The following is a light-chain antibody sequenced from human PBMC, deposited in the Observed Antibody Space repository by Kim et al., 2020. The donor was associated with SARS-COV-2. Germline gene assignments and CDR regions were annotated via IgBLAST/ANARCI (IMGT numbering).Light chain of an antibody. V-gene: IGLV3-19*01. CDR1: SLRSYY. Sequence: VDLGQTVRITCQGDSLRSYYATWYQQKPGQAPILVIYGKNNRPSGIPDRFSGSSAGNTASLTITGTQAGDEADYYCNSRDSNDNVVFGGGTKLTVL. CDR2: GKN. CDR3: NSRDSNDNVV. J-gene: IGLJ2*01.